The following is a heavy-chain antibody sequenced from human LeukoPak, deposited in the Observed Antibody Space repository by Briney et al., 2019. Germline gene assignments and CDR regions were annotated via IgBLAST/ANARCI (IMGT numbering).Heavy chain of an antibody. Sequence: ASVKVSCKASGYTFTSYYMPWVRQAPGQGLEWMGIVNPSGGSTSYAQKLQGRVTMTRDTSTSTVYMELSSLRSEDTAVYYCARDSPPEDIVLMAEGNYYYYYYGMDVWGQGTTVTVSS. V-gene: IGHV1-46*01. CDR2: VNPSGGST. CDR1: GYTFTSYY. D-gene: IGHD2-8*01. J-gene: IGHJ6*02. CDR3: ARDSPPEDIVLMAEGNYYYYYYGMDV.